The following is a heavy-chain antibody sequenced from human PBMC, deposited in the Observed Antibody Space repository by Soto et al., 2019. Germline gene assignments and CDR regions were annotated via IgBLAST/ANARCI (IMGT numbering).Heavy chain of an antibody. CDR3: ARTAVAGTADGDYYYYYMDV. Sequence: GESLKISCKGSGYSLTSYWIGWVRQMPGKGLEWMGIIYPGDSDTRYSPSFQGQVTISADKSISTAYLQWSSLKASDTAMYYCARTAVAGTADGDYYYYYMDVWGKGTTVTVSS. CDR2: IYPGDSDT. D-gene: IGHD6-19*01. V-gene: IGHV5-51*01. CDR1: GYSLTSYW. J-gene: IGHJ6*03.